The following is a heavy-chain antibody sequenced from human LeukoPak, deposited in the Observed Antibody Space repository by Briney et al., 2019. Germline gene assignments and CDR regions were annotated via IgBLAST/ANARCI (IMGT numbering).Heavy chain of an antibody. V-gene: IGHV4-59*01. CDR1: GGSISSYY. Sequence: SETLSLTCTVSGGSISSYYWSRIRQPPGKGLEWIGYIYYSGSTNYNPSLKSRVTISVDTSKNQFSLKLSSVTAADTALYYCARDVPTGRFDYWGQGTLVPVSS. CDR2: IYYSGST. J-gene: IGHJ4*02. CDR3: ARDVPTGRFDY.